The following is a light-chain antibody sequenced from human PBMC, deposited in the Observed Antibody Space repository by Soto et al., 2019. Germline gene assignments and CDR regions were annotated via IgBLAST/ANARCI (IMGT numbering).Light chain of an antibody. J-gene: IGKJ1*01. V-gene: IGKV3-20*01. CDR2: GAS. Sequence: DTVLTQSPGTLSLTSGERATLSCRASQSISGTYLAWYQQKPGQAPRLLIYGASNRATGIPDRFSGSGSGTDFTLTISRLGPEDFAVYYCQQYGSSGTFGQGTKVDIK. CDR3: QQYGSSGT. CDR1: QSISGTY.